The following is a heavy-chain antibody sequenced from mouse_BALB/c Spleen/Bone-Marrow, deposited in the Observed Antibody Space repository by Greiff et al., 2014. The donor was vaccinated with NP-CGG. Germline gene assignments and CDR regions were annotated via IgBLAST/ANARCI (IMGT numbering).Heavy chain of an antibody. D-gene: IGHD2-4*01. CDR3: ARDYDYWYFDV. CDR2: INPSNGRT. V-gene: IGHV1S81*02. J-gene: IGHJ1*01. CDR1: GYTFTSYW. Sequence: QVQLKQSGAELVKPGASVKLSCKASGYTFTSYWMHWVKQRPGQGLEWIVGINPSNGRTNYNEKFKSKATLTVDKSSSTAYMQLSSLASEDSAVYYCARDYDYWYFDVWGAGTTVTVSS.